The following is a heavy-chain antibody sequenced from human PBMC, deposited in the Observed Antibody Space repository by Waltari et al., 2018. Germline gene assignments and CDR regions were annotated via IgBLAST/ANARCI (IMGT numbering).Heavy chain of an antibody. J-gene: IGHJ3*02. CDR3: SKRLEI. V-gene: IGHV3-7*01. CDR2: INDEGREK. CDR1: GFRTYW. Sequence: DVQPVESGGGLVQPGGSLRLSWEVSGFRTYWMDWVRQAPGKGLEWVANINDEGREKYYLDSVKGRFTISRDNTKKLVYLQMNTLRAEDTATYYCSKRLEIWGRGTMVAVS.